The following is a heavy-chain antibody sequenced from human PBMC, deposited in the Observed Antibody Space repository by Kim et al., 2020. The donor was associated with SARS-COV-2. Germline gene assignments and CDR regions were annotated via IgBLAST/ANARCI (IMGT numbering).Heavy chain of an antibody. Sequence: GGSLRLSCAASGFTFSSYWMSWVRQAPGKGLEWVANIKEDGSEEYYVDSVKGRFTISRDNAKNSLYLQMNSLRAEDTAIYYCARDPVYSSTWYRQWGRGDYFDYWGQGTLVTVSS. J-gene: IGHJ4*02. CDR1: GFTFSSYW. CDR2: IKEDGSEE. CDR3: ARDPVYSSTWYRQWGRGDYFDY. V-gene: IGHV3-7*01. D-gene: IGHD6-13*01.